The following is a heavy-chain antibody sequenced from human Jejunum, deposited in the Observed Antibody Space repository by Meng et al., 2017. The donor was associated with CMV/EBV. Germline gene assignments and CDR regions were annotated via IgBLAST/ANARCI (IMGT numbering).Heavy chain of an antibody. CDR2: ISYDGSRE. Sequence: YTMPWVSQAPGEGLEWVAAISYDGSREYYADSVKGRFTISRDNSKNTLYLQINSLRKGDAAVYYCARDSQPPPTYDFWSNNMFDPWGQGTLVTVSS. J-gene: IGHJ5*02. D-gene: IGHD3-3*01. V-gene: IGHV3-30-3*01. CDR1: YT. CDR3: ARDSQPPPTYDFWSNNMFDP.